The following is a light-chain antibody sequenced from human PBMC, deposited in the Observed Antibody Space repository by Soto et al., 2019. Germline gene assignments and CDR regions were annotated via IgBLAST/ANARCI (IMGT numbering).Light chain of an antibody. V-gene: IGLV1-47*01. J-gene: IGLJ2*01. CDR1: SSNIQSNY. Sequence: QSVVTQPPSASGTPGQRVTLTCSGSSSNIQSNYVYWYQQVPGTAPRLLIYRNDQRPSGVPDRFSGSKSGASASLTISALRSEDEADYYCTGWDDSLRGRLFGGGTKVTVL. CDR2: RND. CDR3: TGWDDSLRGRL.